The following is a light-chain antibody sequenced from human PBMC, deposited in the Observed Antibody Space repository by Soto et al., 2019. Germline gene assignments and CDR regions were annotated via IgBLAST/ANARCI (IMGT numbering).Light chain of an antibody. CDR1: QTIYSS. Sequence: EIVMTQSPATLSVSPGERATLSCRASQTIYSSLAWYQQKPGRAPRLLISGASTRASDVPARFTGSGSGTDFILAISSLQSEDFAVYYCQQYHNWPPTFGGGTKVEIK. CDR3: QQYHNWPPT. J-gene: IGKJ4*01. CDR2: GAS. V-gene: IGKV3-15*01.